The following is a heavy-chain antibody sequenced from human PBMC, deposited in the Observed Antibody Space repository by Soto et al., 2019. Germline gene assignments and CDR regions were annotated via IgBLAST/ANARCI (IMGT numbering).Heavy chain of an antibody. D-gene: IGHD1-26*01. CDR1: GGSISSGGYY. CDR2: IYYSGST. J-gene: IGHJ5*02. V-gene: IGHV4-61*08. CDR3: ARRTKIVGAAPGYNWFDP. Sequence: PSETLSLTCTVSGGSISSGGYYWSWIRQHPGKGLEWIGYIYYSGSTNYNPSLKSRVTISVDTSKNQFSLKLSSVTAADTAVYYCARRTKIVGAAPGYNWFDPWGQGTLVTVSS.